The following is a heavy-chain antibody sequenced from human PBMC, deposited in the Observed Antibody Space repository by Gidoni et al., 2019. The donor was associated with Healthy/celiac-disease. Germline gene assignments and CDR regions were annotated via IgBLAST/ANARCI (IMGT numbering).Heavy chain of an antibody. CDR3: ARAGAGGTSYYYYYGMDV. CDR1: GFTVSSTY. J-gene: IGHJ6*02. Sequence: ETQLVESGGGLIQPGGSLRLSCAASGFTVSSTYMSWVRQAPGKGLEWVSVIYSGGSTYYADSVKGRFTISRDNSKNTLYLQMNSLRAEDTAVYYCARAGAGGTSYYYYYGMDVWGQGTTVTVSS. CDR2: IYSGGST. V-gene: IGHV3-53*01. D-gene: IGHD2-15*01.